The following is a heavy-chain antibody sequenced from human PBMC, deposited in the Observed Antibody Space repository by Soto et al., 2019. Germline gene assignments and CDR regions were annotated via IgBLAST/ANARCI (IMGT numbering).Heavy chain of an antibody. CDR3: VREGGDNGFDP. J-gene: IGHJ5*02. V-gene: IGHV4-30-4*01. D-gene: IGHD3-16*01. CDR2: IYYSGRT. CDR1: GGSISSGDYY. Sequence: QVQLQESGPGLVKPSQTLSLTCTVSGGSISSGDYYWSWIRQPPGKGLEWIGYIYYSGRTFYNPSLKNRVTISLDTSKIQFSLKLSSVTAADTAVYYCVREGGDNGFDPWGQGTLVTVSS.